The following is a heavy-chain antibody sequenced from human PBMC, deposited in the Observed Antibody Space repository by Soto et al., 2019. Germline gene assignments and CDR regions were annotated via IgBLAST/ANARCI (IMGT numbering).Heavy chain of an antibody. CDR2: INAGNGNT. V-gene: IGHV1-3*05. CDR1: GYTFTSYA. J-gene: IGHJ4*02. D-gene: IGHD2-21*01. CDR3: ARGGEPIDY. Sequence: QVQLVQSGAEEKKPGASVKVSCKASGYTFTSYAMRWVRQARGQRLEWMGWINAGNGNTKYSQKFQGRVTITRDTSASTAYMELTSLRAEDTAVYYCARGGEPIDYWGQGTLVTVSS.